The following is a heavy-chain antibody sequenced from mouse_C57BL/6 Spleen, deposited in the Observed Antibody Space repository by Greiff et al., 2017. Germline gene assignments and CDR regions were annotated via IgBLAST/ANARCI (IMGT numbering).Heavy chain of an antibody. CDR3: ARGGYGSSYGFAY. J-gene: IGHJ3*01. D-gene: IGHD1-1*01. V-gene: IGHV1-82*01. CDR2: IYPGDGDT. CDR1: GYAFSSSW. Sequence: VKLLESGPELVKPGASVKISCKASGYAFSSSWMNWVKQRPGKGLEWIGRIYPGDGDTNYNGKFKGKATLTADQSSSTAYMQLSSLTSEDSAVYFCARGGYGSSYGFAYWGQGTLVTVSA.